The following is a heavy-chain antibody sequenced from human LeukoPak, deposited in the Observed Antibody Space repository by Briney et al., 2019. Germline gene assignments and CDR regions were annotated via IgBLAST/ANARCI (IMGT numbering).Heavy chain of an antibody. V-gene: IGHV3-48*02. CDR1: GFTFRSYS. Sequence: GGSLRLSCAASGFTFRSYSMHWVRQAPGKGLEWVSYISSTSSTIYYADSVKGRFTISRDNAKNSLYLQMNSLRDEDTAVYYCASRASADTAMGTNPWGQGTLVTVSS. CDR3: ASRASADTAMGTNP. D-gene: IGHD5-18*01. CDR2: ISSTSSTI. J-gene: IGHJ5*02.